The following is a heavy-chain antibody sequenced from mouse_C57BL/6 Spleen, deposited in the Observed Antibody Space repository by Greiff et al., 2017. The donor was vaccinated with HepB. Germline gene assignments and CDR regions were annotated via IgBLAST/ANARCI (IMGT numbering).Heavy chain of an antibody. D-gene: IGHD2-10*01. J-gene: IGHJ2*01. CDR1: GYTFTSYW. CDR3: ARGRAYYEYYFDY. V-gene: IGHV1-7*01. Sequence: QVQLKESGAELAKPGASVKLSCKASGYTFTSYWMHWVKQRPGQGLEWIGYINPSSGYTKYNQKFKDKATLTADKSSSTAYMQLSSLTYEDSAVYYCARGRAYYEYYFDYWGQGTTLTVSS. CDR2: INPSSGYT.